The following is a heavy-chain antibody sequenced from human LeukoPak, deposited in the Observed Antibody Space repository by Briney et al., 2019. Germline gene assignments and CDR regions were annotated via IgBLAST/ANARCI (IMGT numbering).Heavy chain of an antibody. CDR3: AIRVDTAMVSAPNFDY. CDR2: ISAYNGNT. D-gene: IGHD5-18*01. V-gene: IGHV1-18*01. CDR1: GYTFTSYG. J-gene: IGHJ4*02. Sequence: GASVKVSCKASGYTFTSYGISWVRQAPGQGLEWMGWISAYNGNTNYAQKLQGRVTMTTDTSTSTAYMELRSLRSDDTAVYYCAIRVDTAMVSAPNFDYWGQGTLVTVSS.